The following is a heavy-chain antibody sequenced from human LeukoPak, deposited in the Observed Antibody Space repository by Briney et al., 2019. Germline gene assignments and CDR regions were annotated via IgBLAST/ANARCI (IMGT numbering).Heavy chain of an antibody. V-gene: IGHV3-48*01. D-gene: IGHD4-11*01. Sequence: GGSLRLSCAASGGSLSGYGLNWVRQAPGKGLEWVSTISGDSKTLHYADSVEGRFTISRDDAKNSLYLQMNGLRAEDTAVYFCARGYSNPPLQFWGQGALVTVSS. J-gene: IGHJ4*02. CDR3: ARGYSNPPLQF. CDR2: ISGDSKTL. CDR1: GGSLSGYG.